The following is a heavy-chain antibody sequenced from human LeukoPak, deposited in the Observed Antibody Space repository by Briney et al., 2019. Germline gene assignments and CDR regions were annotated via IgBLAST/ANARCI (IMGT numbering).Heavy chain of an antibody. J-gene: IGHJ4*02. D-gene: IGHD5-18*01. CDR2: ISGDGSDT. CDR1: GFTFDDYA. Sequence: PGGSLRLSCAASGFTFDDYAMHWVRQAPGKGLEWVALISGDGSDTYYGDSVKGRFTVSRDNSKNSLYLQMNSLRVEDTALYYCARVRTAMEVGAYWGQGTLVTVSS. V-gene: IGHV3-43*02. CDR3: ARVRTAMEVGAY.